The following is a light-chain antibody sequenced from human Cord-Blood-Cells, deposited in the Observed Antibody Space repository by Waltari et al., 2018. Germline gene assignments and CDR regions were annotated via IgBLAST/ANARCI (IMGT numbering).Light chain of an antibody. V-gene: IGLV2-18*02. J-gene: IGLJ2*01. CDR1: SSDVGSYNR. Sequence: QSALTQPPSVSGSPGQSVTISCTGTSSDVGSYNRVSWYQQPPGTPPNLMIYDVSNRPSGVPDRFSGSKSGNTASLTISGLQAEDEADYYCSSYTSSSILVVFGGGTKLTVL. CDR3: SSYTSSSILVV. CDR2: DVS.